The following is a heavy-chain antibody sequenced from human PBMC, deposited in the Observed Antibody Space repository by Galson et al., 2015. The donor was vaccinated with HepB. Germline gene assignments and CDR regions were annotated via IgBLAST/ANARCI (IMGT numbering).Heavy chain of an antibody. J-gene: IGHJ6*02. V-gene: IGHV1-69*13. CDR1: GGTLSSYA. CDR3: ASTVRSREDYYYYYGMDV. Sequence: SVKVSCKASGGTLSSYAISWVRQAPGQGLEWMGGIIPIFGTANYAQKFQGRVTITADESTSTAYMELSSLRSEDTAVYYCASTVRSREDYYYYYGMDVWGQGTTVTVSS. D-gene: IGHD3-10*01. CDR2: IIPIFGTA.